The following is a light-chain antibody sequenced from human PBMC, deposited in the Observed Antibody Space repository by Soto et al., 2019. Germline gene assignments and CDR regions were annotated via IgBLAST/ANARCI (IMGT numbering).Light chain of an antibody. CDR2: AAS. CDR1: QSISTH. J-gene: IGKJ5*01. Sequence: DIQLTQSPYSLSASVGDTVTIACRASQSISTHLNWYQKKPGKAPKLLIDAASTLQSGVPSRFSGSGSGTDLTLTISSLQPEDSATYYCQQSYSSPITFGQGTRLEIK. V-gene: IGKV1-39*01. CDR3: QQSYSSPIT.